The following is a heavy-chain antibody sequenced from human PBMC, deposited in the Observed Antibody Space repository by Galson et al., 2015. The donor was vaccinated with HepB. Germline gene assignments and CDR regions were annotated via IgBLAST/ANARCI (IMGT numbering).Heavy chain of an antibody. CDR3: AKAAVAGTPSVYFQH. J-gene: IGHJ1*01. CDR1: GFTFNMYS. D-gene: IGHD2-15*01. CDR2: ITSSSSTI. Sequence: SLRLSCAASGFTFNMYSMNWVRQAPGKGPGWLSYITSSSSTIYYADSVKGRFTISRDNARNLLYLQMNSLRAEDTALYYCAKAAVAGTPSVYFQHWGQGTLVTVSS. V-gene: IGHV3-48*01.